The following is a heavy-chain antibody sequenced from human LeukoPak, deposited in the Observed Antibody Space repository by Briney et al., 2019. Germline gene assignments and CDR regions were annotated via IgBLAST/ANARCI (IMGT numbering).Heavy chain of an antibody. CDR3: AKAASSSWPSYYYGMDV. Sequence: GGSLRLSCAASGFIFSSYSMSWVRQAPGKGLEWVSVITGSGGNTYYADSVKGRFTISKHNSKNTVYLQMSSLRVDDTAVYYCAKAASSSWPSYYYGMDVWGQGTTVTVSS. CDR1: GFIFSSYS. J-gene: IGHJ6*02. V-gene: IGHV3-23*01. D-gene: IGHD6-13*01. CDR2: ITGSGGNT.